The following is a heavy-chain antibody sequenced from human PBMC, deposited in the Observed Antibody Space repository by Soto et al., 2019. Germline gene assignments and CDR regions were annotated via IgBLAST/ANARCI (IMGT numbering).Heavy chain of an antibody. CDR2: ISGSDGTT. D-gene: IGHD3-10*01. CDR3: AKVIGGSESYWGGSHYYYALDV. Sequence: EVQLLESGGGLTQPGGSLRLSCAASGFIFSDYAMYWVRQAPGKGLEWVSVISGSDGTTYYADSVRGRLTISRDNSRNTIYLQMMSLRAEDTAVYYCAKVIGGSESYWGGSHYYYALDVWGQGTTVTVSS. V-gene: IGHV3-23*01. J-gene: IGHJ6*02. CDR1: GFIFSDYA.